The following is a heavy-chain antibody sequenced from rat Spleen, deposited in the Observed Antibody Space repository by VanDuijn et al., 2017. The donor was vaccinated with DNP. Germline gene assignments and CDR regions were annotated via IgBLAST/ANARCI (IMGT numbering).Heavy chain of an antibody. CDR3: IRDTAY. CDR2: ISTGGTT. CDR1: GFIFSNYV. J-gene: IGHJ3*01. V-gene: IGHV5-27*01. Sequence: EVQLVESGGGLVQPGRSLKLSCVASGFIFSNYVMAWVRQAPTKGLEWVASISTGGTTYYRDSVKGRFTISRDNGKSTLYLQMDSLRSEDTATYYCIRDTAYWGQGTLVTVSS.